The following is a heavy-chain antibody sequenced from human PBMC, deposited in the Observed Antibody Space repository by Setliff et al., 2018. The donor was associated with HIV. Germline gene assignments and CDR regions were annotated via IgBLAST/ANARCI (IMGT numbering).Heavy chain of an antibody. CDR1: GGSFSGYY. D-gene: IGHD2-8*01. J-gene: IGHJ6*03. Sequence: SETLSLTCSVSGGSFSGYYWSWIRQPPGKGLEWIGYIYIYNSGSTNYNPSLTSRVTVSLDTSQNQFSLNLSSVTAADTAVYYCARSRPRSMDFYMDVWGKGTTVTVSS. V-gene: IGHV4-59*01. CDR3: ARSRPRSMDFYMDV. CDR2: IYIYNSGST.